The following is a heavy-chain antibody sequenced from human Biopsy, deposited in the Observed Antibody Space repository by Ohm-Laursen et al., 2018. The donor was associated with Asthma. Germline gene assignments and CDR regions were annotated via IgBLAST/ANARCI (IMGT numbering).Heavy chain of an antibody. CDR2: VFWSGTT. D-gene: IGHD4-17*01. Sequence: SQTLSLTCTVGGAYIGSRDHHWSWIRQSPGTGLEWIGFVFWSGTTHYNRSLERRLTISIDTTRNEFSMTLRSVTAADTAMYFCARVASYGDLYFGIDVWGPGTTVSVS. CDR1: GAYIGSRDHH. CDR3: ARVASYGDLYFGIDV. V-gene: IGHV4-30-4*01. J-gene: IGHJ6*02.